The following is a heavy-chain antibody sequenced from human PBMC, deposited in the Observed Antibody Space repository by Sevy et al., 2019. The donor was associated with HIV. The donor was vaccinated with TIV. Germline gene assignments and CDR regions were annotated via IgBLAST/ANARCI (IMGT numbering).Heavy chain of an antibody. Sequence: GGSLRLSCAASGCNINTYWMNWVRQAPGKGLEWVANIKYDGSEIYYVDSVRGRFTISKDNARNLVYLQMNSLRAEDTALYYCVRAIVIEGSFWGQGTLVTVSS. D-gene: IGHD2-2*01. CDR2: IKYDGSEI. CDR3: VRAIVIEGSF. CDR1: GCNINTYW. J-gene: IGHJ4*02. V-gene: IGHV3-7*01.